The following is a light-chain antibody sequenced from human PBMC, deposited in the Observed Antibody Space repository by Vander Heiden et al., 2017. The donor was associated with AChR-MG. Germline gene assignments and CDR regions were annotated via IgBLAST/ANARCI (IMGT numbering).Light chain of an antibody. CDR2: NDN. J-gene: IGLJ3*02. Sequence: QPGLTQPPSASGTPGQRATISCSGSTSNVGRNIVHWYQQFPGTAPKLLIYNDNQRPSRVPDRFSGSKSGTSASLTISGLQSEDEADYYCAAWDDSVNGPVFGGGTKLTVL. CDR1: TSNVGRNI. CDR3: AAWDDSVNGPV. V-gene: IGLV1-44*01.